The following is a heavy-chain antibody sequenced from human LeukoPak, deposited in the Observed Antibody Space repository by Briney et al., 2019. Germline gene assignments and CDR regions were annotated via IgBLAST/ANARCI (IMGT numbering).Heavy chain of an antibody. CDR2: IDPNSGAA. D-gene: IGHD6-19*01. Sequence: ASVKVSCKTLRYTFSGYYIHWVRQAPGQGLEWMGWIDPNSGAANYEKRFQDRVTMTRDISINTVYLEVRSDDTAVYYCARGEQWLVRYWGQGTLVIVSS. V-gene: IGHV1-2*02. CDR3: ARGEQWLVRY. CDR1: RYTFSGYY. J-gene: IGHJ4*02.